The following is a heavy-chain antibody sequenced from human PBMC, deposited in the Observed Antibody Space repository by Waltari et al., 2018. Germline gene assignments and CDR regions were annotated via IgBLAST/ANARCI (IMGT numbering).Heavy chain of an antibody. CDR3: ARDMRSGYDLL. D-gene: IGHD5-12*01. Sequence: QLQLQESGPGLVKPSETLSPTCTVSGGSISSSSYYWGWIRQPPGKGLEWIGSIYYSGSTYYNPSLKSRVTISVDTSKNQFSLKLSSVTAADTAVYYCARDMRSGYDLLWGQGTMVTVSS. CDR1: GGSISSSSYY. V-gene: IGHV4-39*07. CDR2: IYYSGST. J-gene: IGHJ3*01.